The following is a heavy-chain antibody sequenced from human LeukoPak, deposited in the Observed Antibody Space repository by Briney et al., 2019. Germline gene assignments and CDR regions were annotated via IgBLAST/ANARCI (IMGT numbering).Heavy chain of an antibody. V-gene: IGHV3-49*04. CDR1: GFAFSSYA. Sequence: GGSLRLSCAASGFAFSSYAMSWVRQAPGRGRGGLGFIRSKPYGGTTEYAASVKGRFTISRDDSKSIAYLQMNTLQTEDTAVYYCARDKGDYWGQGTLVTVSS. CDR2: IRSKPYGGTT. J-gene: IGHJ4*02. CDR3: ARDKGDY.